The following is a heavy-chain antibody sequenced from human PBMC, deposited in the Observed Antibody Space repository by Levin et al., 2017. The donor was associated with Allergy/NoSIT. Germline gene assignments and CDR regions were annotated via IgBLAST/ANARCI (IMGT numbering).Heavy chain of an antibody. CDR1: GFTFDDYA. CDR2: ISWNSGSI. Sequence: GGSLRLSCAASGFTFDDYAMHWVRQVPGKGLEWVSGISWNSGSIVYADSVKGRFTISRDNAKNSLYLQMNTLRAEDTALYYCAKGGRDGYNFPGDFDYGGQGTLVTVSS. CDR3: AKGGRDGYNFPGDFDY. J-gene: IGHJ4*02. D-gene: IGHD5-24*01. V-gene: IGHV3-9*01.